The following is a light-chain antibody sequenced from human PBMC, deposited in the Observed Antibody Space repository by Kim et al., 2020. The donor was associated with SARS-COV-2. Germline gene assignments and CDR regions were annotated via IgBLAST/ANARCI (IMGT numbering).Light chain of an antibody. CDR1: SSNIGSRD. J-gene: IGLJ3*02. V-gene: IGLV1-44*01. CDR3: AAWDDSLNGLWV. Sequence: QAVVTQPPSASGTPGQSVSISCSGSSSNIGSRDVNWYQQLPGTAPKLLIYNSNQRPSGVPGRFSGSKSGTSASLAISGLQSEDEATYYCAAWDDSLNGLWVFGGGTKVTVL. CDR2: NSN.